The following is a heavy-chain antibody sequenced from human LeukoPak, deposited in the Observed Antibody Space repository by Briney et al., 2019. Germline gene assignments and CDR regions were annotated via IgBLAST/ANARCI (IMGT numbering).Heavy chain of an antibody. CDR1: GFTFSTYT. V-gene: IGHV3-7*01. CDR2: IKQDGSQK. J-gene: IGHJ4*02. Sequence: GGSLRLSCAASGFTFSTYTLNWVRQAPGKGLEWVANIKQDGSQKFYLDSVKGRFTISRDNAKDSLFLQMNSLRAEDTAVYYCAIHYDGTAYSLDYWGQGTLVTVSS. D-gene: IGHD3-22*01. CDR3: AIHYDGTAYSLDY.